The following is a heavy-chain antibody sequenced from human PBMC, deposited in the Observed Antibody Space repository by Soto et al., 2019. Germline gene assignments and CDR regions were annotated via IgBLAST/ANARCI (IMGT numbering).Heavy chain of an antibody. D-gene: IGHD6-19*01. CDR2: IFHSGSV. J-gene: IGHJ4*02. CDR3: ARSFGWYAIDY. CDR1: GGSVSSSFF. V-gene: IGHV4-4*02. Sequence: QVLLQESGPGLVQPSGTLSLSCAVSGGSVSSSFFWGWVRQPPGKGLEWIWDIFHSGSVNYNPSLKRRVTISIDKSKNQFSLELNSVTTADTAVYYCARSFGWYAIDYWGQGTLVIVSS.